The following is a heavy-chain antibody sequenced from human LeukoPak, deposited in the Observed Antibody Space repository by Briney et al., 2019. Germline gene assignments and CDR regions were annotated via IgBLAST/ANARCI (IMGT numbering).Heavy chain of an antibody. Sequence: GGSLRLSCAASGFTFSSYSMNWVRQAPGKGLEWVSYISSSSSTIYYADSVKGRFTISRDNAKNSLYLQMNSLRAEDTAVYYCAKDLIAVAGPYYYYGMDVWGQGTTVTVSS. V-gene: IGHV3-48*04. CDR2: ISSSSSTI. J-gene: IGHJ6*02. CDR1: GFTFSSYS. D-gene: IGHD6-19*01. CDR3: AKDLIAVAGPYYYYGMDV.